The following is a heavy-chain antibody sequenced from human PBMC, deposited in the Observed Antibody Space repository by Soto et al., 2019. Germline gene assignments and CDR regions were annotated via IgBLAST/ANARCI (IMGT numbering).Heavy chain of an antibody. CDR2: INHSGST. D-gene: IGHD5-12*01. CDR3: ARGRGGYNLYYYYGMDV. Sequence: LSLTCAVYGGSFSGYYWSWIRQPPGKGLEWIGEINHSGSTNYNPSLKSRVTISVDTSKNQFSLKLSSVTAADTAVYYCARGRGGYNLYYYYGMDVWGQGTTVTVSS. CDR1: GGSFSGYY. J-gene: IGHJ6*02. V-gene: IGHV4-34*01.